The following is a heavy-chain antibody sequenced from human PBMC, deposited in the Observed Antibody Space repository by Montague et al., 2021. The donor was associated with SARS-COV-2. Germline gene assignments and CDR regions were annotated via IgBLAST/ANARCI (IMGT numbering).Heavy chain of an antibody. V-gene: IGHV4-59*08. CDR3: ATLTQSNGDF. CDR1: GVSISSYY. CDR2: IYYTGST. Sequence: SETLSLTCTVSGVSISSYYWIWIRQPPGKGLEWIGYIYYTGSTNYNPSLKSRVTISVDTSKNQFSLKLGSVTAADTAIYYCATLTQSNGDFWGQGALVTVS. J-gene: IGHJ4*02. D-gene: IGHD4/OR15-4a*01.